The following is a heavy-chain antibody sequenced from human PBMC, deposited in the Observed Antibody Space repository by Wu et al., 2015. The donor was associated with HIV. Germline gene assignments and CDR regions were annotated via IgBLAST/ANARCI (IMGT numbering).Heavy chain of an antibody. J-gene: IGHJ4*01. CDR2: ISAYNGNR. CDR3: ARVXSHYYDSSGYYVGEADY. V-gene: IGHV1-18*01. CDR1: GYTFTNYG. Sequence: QVQLVQSGAEVKRPGASVKVSCKTSGYTFTNYGISWVRQAPGQGLEWMGWISAYNGNRNYEDNLVGRVTMSTDTSTSTAYMELRFLRSDDTAVYYCARVXSHYYDSSGYYVGEADY. D-gene: IGHD3-22*01.